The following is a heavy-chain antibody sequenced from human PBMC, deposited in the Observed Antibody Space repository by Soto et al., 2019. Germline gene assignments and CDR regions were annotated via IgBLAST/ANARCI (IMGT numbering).Heavy chain of an antibody. CDR1: GGSISSYY. Sequence: QVQLQESGPGLVKPSETLSLTCTVSGGSISSYYWSWIRQPPGKGLEWIGYIYYSGSTNYNPSLXXXXXXXXXXXXXXXXXXXXXXXXXXXXXXXXXXXYGTTFDYWGQGTLVTVSS. CDR3: XXXYGTTFDY. CDR2: IYYSGST. J-gene: IGHJ4*02. V-gene: IGHV4-59*01. D-gene: IGHD1-1*01.